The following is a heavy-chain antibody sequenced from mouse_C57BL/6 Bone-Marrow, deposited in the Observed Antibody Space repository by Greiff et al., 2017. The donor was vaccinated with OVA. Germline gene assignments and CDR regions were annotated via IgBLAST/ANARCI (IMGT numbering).Heavy chain of an antibody. V-gene: IGHV5-9-1*02. J-gene: IGHJ4*01. Sequence: EVQGVESGEGLVKPGGSLKLSCAASGFTFSSYAMSWVRQTPEKRLEWVAYISSGGDYIYYADTVKGRFTISRDNARNTLYLQMSSLKSEDTAMYYCTRESVELRRDYYAMDYWGQGSSVTVSS. D-gene: IGHD1-1*01. CDR1: GFTFSSYA. CDR3: TRESVELRRDYYAMDY. CDR2: ISSGGDYI.